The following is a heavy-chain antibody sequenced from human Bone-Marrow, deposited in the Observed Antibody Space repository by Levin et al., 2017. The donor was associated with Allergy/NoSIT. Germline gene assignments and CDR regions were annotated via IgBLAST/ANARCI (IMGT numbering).Heavy chain of an antibody. CDR1: GGSISSGDYY. CDR3: ARDRGARAYTGYDFWWADGSDI. CDR2: IYYSGST. V-gene: IGHV4-31*03. Sequence: SQTLSLTCTVSGGSISSGDYYWTWIRQHPGKGLEWIGYIYYSGSTYYNPSLRSRVTISADTSKNHFSLRLRSVTAADTAVYYCARDRGARAYTGYDFWWADGSDIWGQGTMVIVSS. D-gene: IGHD5-12*01. J-gene: IGHJ3*02.